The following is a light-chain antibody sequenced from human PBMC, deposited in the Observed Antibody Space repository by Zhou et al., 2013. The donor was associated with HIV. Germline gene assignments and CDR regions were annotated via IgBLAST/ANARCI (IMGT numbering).Light chain of an antibody. J-gene: IGKJ5*01. CDR2: GAF. Sequence: EIVLTQSPATLSLSPGERATLSCRASQSVSSYLAWYQQKPGQAPRLLIYGAFSRATGIPDRFSGSGSGTDFTLTISRLEPEDFAVYCCQHYVTAPITFGQGTRL. CDR1: QSVSSY. CDR3: QHYVTAPIT. V-gene: IGKV3-20*01.